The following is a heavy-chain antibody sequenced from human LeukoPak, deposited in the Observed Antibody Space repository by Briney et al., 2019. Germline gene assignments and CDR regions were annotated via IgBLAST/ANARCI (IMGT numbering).Heavy chain of an antibody. V-gene: IGHV4-39*01. D-gene: IGHD3-22*01. CDR1: GGSISSISYY. J-gene: IGHJ5*02. CDR2: IYYSGST. Sequence: PSETLSLTCTVSGGSISSISYYWGWIRQPPGKGLEWIGSIYYSGSTYYHPSLKSRVTISVDTSKNQFSLKLSSVTAADTAVYYCATQQPDYYDSSGLGFDPWGQGTLVTVSS. CDR3: ATQQPDYYDSSGLGFDP.